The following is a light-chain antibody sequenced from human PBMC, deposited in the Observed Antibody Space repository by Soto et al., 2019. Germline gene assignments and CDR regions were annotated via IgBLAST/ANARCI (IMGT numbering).Light chain of an antibody. CDR2: DAS. CDR1: QDINNY. V-gene: IGKV1-33*01. J-gene: IGKJ4*01. Sequence: DIQLTQSPSSLSASVGDRVTITCQASQDINNYLNWYQQKPGKAPKLLIFDASSVETGVPSRFSGSGSGTHFTFTISSLEPEDIATYHCQQYEDLPPTFGGGTRVELK. CDR3: QQYEDLPPT.